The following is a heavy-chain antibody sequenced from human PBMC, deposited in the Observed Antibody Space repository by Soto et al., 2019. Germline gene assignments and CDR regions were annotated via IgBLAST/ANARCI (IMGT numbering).Heavy chain of an antibody. J-gene: IGHJ4*02. CDR3: AGTYYYDSSGYLFFDY. CDR1: GGSISSYY. Sequence: ETLSLTCTVSGGSISSYYWSWIRQPPGKGLEWIGYIYYSGSTNYNPSLKSRVTISVDTSKNQFSLKLSSVTAADTAVYYCAGTYYYDSSGYLFFDYWGQGTLVTVSS. V-gene: IGHV4-59*08. CDR2: IYYSGST. D-gene: IGHD3-22*01.